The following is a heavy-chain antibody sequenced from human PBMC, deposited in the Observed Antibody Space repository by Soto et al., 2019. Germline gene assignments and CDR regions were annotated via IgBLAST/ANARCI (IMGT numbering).Heavy chain of an antibody. V-gene: IGHV4-34*01. CDR1: GGCLSGYY. CDR2: INHSGST. CDR3: ATGRAAAGTWLSWFDP. D-gene: IGHD6-13*01. J-gene: IGHJ5*02. Sequence: ELLSLTCAGYGGCLSGYYWGWIRQPPGKGLEWIGEINHSGSTNYNPSLKSRVTISVDTSKNQFSLKLSSVTAADTAVYYCATGRAAAGTWLSWFDPWGQGTLVTVSS.